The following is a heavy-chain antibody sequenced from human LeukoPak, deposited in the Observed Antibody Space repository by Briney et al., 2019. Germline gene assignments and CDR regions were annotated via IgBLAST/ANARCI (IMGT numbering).Heavy chain of an antibody. CDR3: ATSNYYDSSAKYAFDI. CDR2: FDPEDGET. V-gene: IGHV1-24*01. Sequence: ASVKVSCKVSGYTLTELSMHWVRQAPGKGLEWMGGFDPEDGETIYAQKFQGRVTMTEDTSTDTAYMELSSLRSEATAVYYCATSNYYDSSAKYAFDIWGQGTMVTVS. J-gene: IGHJ3*02. D-gene: IGHD3-22*01. CDR1: GYTLTELS.